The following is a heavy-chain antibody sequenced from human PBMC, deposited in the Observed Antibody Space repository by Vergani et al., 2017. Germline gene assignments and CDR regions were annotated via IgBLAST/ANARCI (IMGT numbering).Heavy chain of an antibody. V-gene: IGHV4-59*01. CDR1: GGSISSYY. Sequence: QVQLQESSPGLVKPSETLSLTCTVSGGSISSYYWSWIRQPPGKGLEWIGYIYYSGSTNYNPSLKSRVTISVDTSKNQFSLKLSSVTAADTAVYYCATSKLGYYDSSAFDIWGQGTMVTVSS. J-gene: IGHJ3*02. CDR3: ATSKLGYYDSSAFDI. CDR2: IYYSGST. D-gene: IGHD3-22*01.